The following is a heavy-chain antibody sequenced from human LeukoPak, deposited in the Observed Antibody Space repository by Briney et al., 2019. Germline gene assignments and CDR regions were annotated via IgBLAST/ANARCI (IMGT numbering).Heavy chain of an antibody. CDR1: GFTFSSYA. CDR2: ISYDGSNK. J-gene: IGHJ4*02. Sequence: QPGGSLRLSCAASGFTFSSYAMHWVRQAPGKGLEWVAVISYDGSNKYYADSVKGRFTISRDNSKNTLYLQMNSLRAEDTAVYYCARDGSSGWTWYFDYWGQGTLVTVSS. CDR3: ARDGSSGWTWYFDY. D-gene: IGHD6-19*01. V-gene: IGHV3-30-3*01.